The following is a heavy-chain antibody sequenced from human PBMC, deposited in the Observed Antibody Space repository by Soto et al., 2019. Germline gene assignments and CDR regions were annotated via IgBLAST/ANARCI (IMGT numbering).Heavy chain of an antibody. Sequence: TLSLTCAVSGGSISSSNWWSWVRQPPGKGLEWIGEMLHSGTTSYNPSLKSRVTISVDKSKNQFSLNVRSVTAADTAVYFCARTNGDLISFDYWGQGTPVTVSS. V-gene: IGHV4-4*01. D-gene: IGHD4-17*01. CDR3: ARTNGDLISFDY. J-gene: IGHJ4*02. CDR2: MLHSGTT. CDR1: GGSISSSNW.